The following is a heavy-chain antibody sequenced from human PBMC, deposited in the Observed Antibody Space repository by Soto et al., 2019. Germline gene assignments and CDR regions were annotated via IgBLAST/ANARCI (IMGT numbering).Heavy chain of an antibody. Sequence: ASVKVSCKASGYTFTSYGISWVRQAPGQGLEWMGWISAYNGNTNYAQKLQGRVTMTTDTSTSTAYMELRSLRSDDTAVYYCARRNRIAAAGTAGGKYNWFDPWGQGTLVTVSS. CDR3: ARRNRIAAAGTAGGKYNWFDP. CDR2: ISAYNGNT. J-gene: IGHJ5*02. CDR1: GYTFTSYG. V-gene: IGHV1-18*01. D-gene: IGHD6-13*01.